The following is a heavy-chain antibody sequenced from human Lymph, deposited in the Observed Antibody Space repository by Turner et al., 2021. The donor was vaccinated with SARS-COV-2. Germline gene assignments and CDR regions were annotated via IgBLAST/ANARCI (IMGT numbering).Heavy chain of an antibody. CDR3: ARDLMEVGGMDV. CDR1: GFTVSYNY. V-gene: IGHV3-53*01. D-gene: IGHD3-3*01. Sequence: EVQLVESGGGLIQPGGSLRLSCAASGFTVSYNYMTWGRQAPGKGLEWVSVIYSGGSTYYADSVKGRFTISRDSSKNTLYLQMNSLRAEDTAVYYCARDLMEVGGMDVWGQGTTVTVSS. CDR2: IYSGGST. J-gene: IGHJ6*02.